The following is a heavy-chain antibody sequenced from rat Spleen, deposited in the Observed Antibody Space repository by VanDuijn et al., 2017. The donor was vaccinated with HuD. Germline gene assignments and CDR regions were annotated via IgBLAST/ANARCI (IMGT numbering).Heavy chain of an antibody. CDR3: ATDYPAPAY. D-gene: IGHD1-4*01. CDR2: ISTSGGST. V-gene: IGHV5-31*01. J-gene: IGHJ3*01. Sequence: EVQLVESGGGLVQPGRSLKLSCVASGFRFNKYWMTWVRQAPGKGLEWVATISTSGGSTYYRDSVKGRFTISRDNAKSTLYLQMDSLRSEDTATYYCATDYPAPAYWGQGTLVTVSS. CDR1: GFRFNKYW.